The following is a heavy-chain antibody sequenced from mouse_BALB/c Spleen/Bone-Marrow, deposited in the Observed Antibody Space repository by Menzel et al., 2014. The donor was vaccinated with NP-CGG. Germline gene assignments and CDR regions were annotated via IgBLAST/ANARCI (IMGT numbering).Heavy chain of an antibody. CDR2: IHYSGST. J-gene: IGHJ4*01. CDR3: TRRGYGNWVYYAMDF. V-gene: IGHV3-1*02. Sequence: VQLQQPGPDLVKPSQSLSLTCTVTGYSITSGYSWHWIRQFPGNKLEWMGYIHYSGSTNYNPSLKSRISITRDTSKNQFFLQLNSVTTEDTATYYGTRRGYGNWVYYAMDFWGQVSSVTGSS. D-gene: IGHD2-1*01. CDR1: GYSITSGYS.